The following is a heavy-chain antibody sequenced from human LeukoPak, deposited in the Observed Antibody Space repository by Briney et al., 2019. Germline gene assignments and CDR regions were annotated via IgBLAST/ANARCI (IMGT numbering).Heavy chain of an antibody. Sequence: GGALRLCCVASGFTFRDSAMSWVRQAPGKGLEWVSLISFSGDNTYYTDSVKGRFTISRDNSKDTLYLQMNSLRAEDTAIYYCARDIELSTWGLGTMVTVSS. CDR2: ISFSGDNT. J-gene: IGHJ3*01. D-gene: IGHD3-16*02. CDR3: ARDIELST. CDR1: GFTFRDSA. V-gene: IGHV3-23*01.